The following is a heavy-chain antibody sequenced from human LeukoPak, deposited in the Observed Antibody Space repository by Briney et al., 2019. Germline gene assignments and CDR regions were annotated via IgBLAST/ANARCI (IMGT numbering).Heavy chain of an antibody. Sequence: ASVTASSKASGYTFTGYYMHWVRQAPGQGLEWMGWINPNSGGTNYAQKFQGRVTMTRDTSISTAYMELSRLRSDDTAVYYCARSVEMATTIDYWVQGTLVTVSS. CDR1: GYTFTGYY. D-gene: IGHD5-24*01. CDR3: ARSVEMATTIDY. V-gene: IGHV1-2*02. CDR2: INPNSGGT. J-gene: IGHJ4*02.